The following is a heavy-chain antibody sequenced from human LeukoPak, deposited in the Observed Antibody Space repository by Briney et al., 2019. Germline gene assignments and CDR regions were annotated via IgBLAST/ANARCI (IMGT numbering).Heavy chain of an antibody. Sequence: SETLSLTCAVYGGSFSGYYWSWIRQPPGKGLEWIGEINHSGSTNYNPSLKSRVTISVDTSKNQFSLKLSSVTAADTAVYYCARRESCTEYFQHWGQGTLVTVSS. D-gene: IGHD2-15*01. J-gene: IGHJ1*01. CDR1: GGSFSGYY. V-gene: IGHV4-34*01. CDR3: ARRESCTEYFQH. CDR2: INHSGST.